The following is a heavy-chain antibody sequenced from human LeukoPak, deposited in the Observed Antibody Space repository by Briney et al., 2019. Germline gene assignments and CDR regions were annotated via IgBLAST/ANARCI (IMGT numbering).Heavy chain of an antibody. D-gene: IGHD1-26*01. J-gene: IGHJ5*02. V-gene: IGHV4-4*09. Sequence: PSETLSLTCTVPGGSTSGYYWSWIRQPPGQGLEWIAYIHSNGYTNYNPSLKSRVTISVDTSKNQFSLKVTSVTAADTAMYYCTKREGPMSGSYDYFDPWGQGTLVTVS. CDR1: GGSTSGYY. CDR3: TKREGPMSGSYDYFDP. CDR2: IHSNGYT.